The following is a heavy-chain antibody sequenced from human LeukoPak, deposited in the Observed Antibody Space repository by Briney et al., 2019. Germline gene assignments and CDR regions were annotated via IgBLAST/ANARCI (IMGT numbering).Heavy chain of an antibody. CDR2: INPNSGGT. CDR1: GYTFTGYY. D-gene: IGHD2-2*01. CDR3: ASLSEDIVVVPAAMEGDYYYYYGMDV. Sequence: ASVKVSCKASGYTFTGYYMHWVRQAPGQGLEWMGWINPNSGGTNYAQKFQGWVTITRDTSASTAYMELSSLRSEDTAVYYCASLSEDIVVVPAAMEGDYYYYYGMDVWGQGTTVTVSS. V-gene: IGHV1-2*04. J-gene: IGHJ6*02.